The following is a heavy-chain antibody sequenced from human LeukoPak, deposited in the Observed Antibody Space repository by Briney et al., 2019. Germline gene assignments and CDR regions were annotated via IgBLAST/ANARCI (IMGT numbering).Heavy chain of an antibody. CDR2: IRYDGSNK. CDR1: GFTFSSYG. Sequence: GGSPRLSCAASGFTFSSYGMHWVRQAPGKGLEWVAFIRYDGSNKYYADSVKGRFTISRDNAKNSLSLQMNNLRAEDTAVYYCASCPNYYYYMDVWGQGTTVTVSS. J-gene: IGHJ6*03. V-gene: IGHV3-30*02. CDR3: ASCPNYYYYMDV.